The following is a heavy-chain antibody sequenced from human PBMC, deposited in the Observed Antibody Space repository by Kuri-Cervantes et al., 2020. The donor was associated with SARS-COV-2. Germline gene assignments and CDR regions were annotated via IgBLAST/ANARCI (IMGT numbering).Heavy chain of an antibody. CDR3: ARDQYGSGGMGNY. V-gene: IGHV1-2*02. D-gene: IGHD3-10*01. CDR1: GYTFTGYY. CDR2: INPNSGGT. Sequence: ASVKVSCKASGYTFTGYYMHWVRQAPGQGLEWMGWINPNSGGTNYAQKFQGRVTMTRDTSISTAYMELSRLGSEDTAVYYCARDQYGSGGMGNYWGQGTLVTVSS. J-gene: IGHJ4*02.